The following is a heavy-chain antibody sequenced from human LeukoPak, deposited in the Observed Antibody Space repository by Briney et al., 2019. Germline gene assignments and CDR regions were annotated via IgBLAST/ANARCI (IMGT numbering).Heavy chain of an antibody. V-gene: IGHV4-39*01. CDR1: SGSINRSGYF. CDR3: ARSPLLLSFGEFSQGWFDP. Sequence: PSETLSLTCTVSSGSINRSGYFWGWIRQPPGTGLEWIGNIYYSGNTSYSPSLKSRVTISVDTSKNQFSLRLTSVTAADTAVYFCARSPLLLSFGEFSQGWFDPWGHGTLVTVSS. J-gene: IGHJ5*02. CDR2: IYYSGNT. D-gene: IGHD3-10*01.